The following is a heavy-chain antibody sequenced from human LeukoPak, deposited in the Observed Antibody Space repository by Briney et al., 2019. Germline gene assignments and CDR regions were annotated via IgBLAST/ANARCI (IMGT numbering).Heavy chain of an antibody. CDR2: ISSSSSTI. CDR1: GFTFSSYS. CDR3: ARDLGYSSGWYLDY. Sequence: GGSLRLSCAASGFTFSSYSMNWVRQAPGKGLEWVSYISSSSSTIYYADSVKGRFTISRDNAKNSLYLQTNSLRAEDTAVYYCARDLGYSSGWYLDYWGQGTLVTVSS. J-gene: IGHJ4*02. V-gene: IGHV3-48*01. D-gene: IGHD6-19*01.